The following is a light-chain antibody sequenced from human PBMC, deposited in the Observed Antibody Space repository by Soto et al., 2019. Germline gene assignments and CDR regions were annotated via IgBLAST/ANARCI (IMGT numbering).Light chain of an antibody. CDR3: QQSYSAPWT. CDR2: GAS. V-gene: IGKV1-39*01. Sequence: DIQMTQSPSSLSASVGDRVTITCRASQSISSYLNWYQQKPRKVPKLLIYGASSVQSGVPSRFSGGGSGTDFTLTISSLQPEDYAAYYCQQSYSAPWTFGQGTEVEIK. CDR1: QSISSY. J-gene: IGKJ1*01.